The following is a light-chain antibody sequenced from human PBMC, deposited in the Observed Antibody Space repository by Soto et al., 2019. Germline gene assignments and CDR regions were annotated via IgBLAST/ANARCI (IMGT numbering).Light chain of an antibody. CDR1: NSNIASNT. J-gene: IGLJ1*01. V-gene: IGLV1-44*01. Sequence: QSVLTQPPSASETPGQTVSISCSGSNSNIASNTVNWYQHLPGTAPKLFIYYNNQRPSGVPDRFSGSKSGTSASLAISGLQSEDESDYYCAAWDDTLKRYVFGTGTRSPS. CDR3: AAWDDTLKRYV. CDR2: YNN.